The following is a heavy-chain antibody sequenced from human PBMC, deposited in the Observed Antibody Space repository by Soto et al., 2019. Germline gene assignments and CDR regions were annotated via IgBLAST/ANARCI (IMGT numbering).Heavy chain of an antibody. CDR1: GFTFSSYW. D-gene: IGHD1-26*01. CDR2: INSDGSST. CDR3: ASEELPDAFDI. V-gene: IGHV3-74*01. Sequence: EVQLVESGGGLVQPGGSLRLSCAASGFTFSSYWMHWVRQAPGKGLVWVSRINSDGSSTSYADSVKGRFTISRDNAKNTLYLKMNSLRAEDTAVYYCASEELPDAFDIWGQGTMVTVSS. J-gene: IGHJ3*02.